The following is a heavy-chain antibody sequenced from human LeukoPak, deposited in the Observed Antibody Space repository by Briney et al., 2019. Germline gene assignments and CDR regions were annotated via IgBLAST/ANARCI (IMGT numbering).Heavy chain of an antibody. CDR2: IHPNGGRT. D-gene: IGHD7-27*01. V-gene: IGHV1-2*02. Sequence: ASVKVSCKSSGYSFTGHYMHWVRQGPGQGLEWMGWIHPNGGRTNYAPKFLGRVTMTRDTSVTTDYMELSWLTSDDTAVYYCTRDHNWGADYWGQGTLITVSS. CDR3: TRDHNWGADY. CDR1: GYSFTGHY. J-gene: IGHJ4*02.